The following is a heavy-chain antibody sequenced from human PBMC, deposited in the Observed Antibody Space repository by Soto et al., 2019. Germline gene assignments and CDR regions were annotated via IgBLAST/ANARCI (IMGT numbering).Heavy chain of an antibody. Sequence: QVQMVQSGDEVKKPGASVKVSCKASGYTFTHYGITWVRQAPGQGLEWMGWINPFYGHTHYLQKLHDRLTMTTDTYTSTADMELSSLRSDDTAGYYFSRDLDSGGKYWYLEVWGRGTLVTVSS. J-gene: IGHJ2*01. V-gene: IGHV1-18*01. CDR2: INPFYGHT. D-gene: IGHD4-17*01. CDR1: GYTFTHYG. CDR3: SRDLDSGGKYWYLEV.